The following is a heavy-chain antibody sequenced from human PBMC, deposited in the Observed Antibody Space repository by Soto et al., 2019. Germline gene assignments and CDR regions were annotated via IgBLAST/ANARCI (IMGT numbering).Heavy chain of an antibody. Sequence: QVQLVESGGGVVQPGRSLRLSCAASGFTFSSYAMHWVRQAPGKGLEWVAVISYDGSNKYYADSVKGRFTISRDNSKNTLYLQMNSLRAEDTAVYYCARESFSSWAPVGAFDIWGQGTMVTVSS. CDR1: GFTFSSYA. CDR2: ISYDGSNK. CDR3: ARESFSSWAPVGAFDI. D-gene: IGHD6-13*01. J-gene: IGHJ3*02. V-gene: IGHV3-30-3*01.